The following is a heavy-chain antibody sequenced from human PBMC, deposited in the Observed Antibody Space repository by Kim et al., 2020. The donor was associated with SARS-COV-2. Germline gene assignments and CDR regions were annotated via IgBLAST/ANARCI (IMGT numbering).Heavy chain of an antibody. CDR1: GFTFSNYA. CDR3: AKDEVTMVRGVMPI. CDR2: ISGSGGST. D-gene: IGHD3-10*01. Sequence: GGSLRLSCAASGFTFSNYAMTWVRQVPGKGLEWVSAISGSGGSTYYADSVNGRFTISRDNSKNTLYLQMNSLRAEDTAVYYCAKDEVTMVRGVMPIWGQGTLVTVSS. V-gene: IGHV3-23*01. J-gene: IGHJ4*02.